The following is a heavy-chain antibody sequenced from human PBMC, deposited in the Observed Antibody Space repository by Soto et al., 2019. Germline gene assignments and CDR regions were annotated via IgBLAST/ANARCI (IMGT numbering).Heavy chain of an antibody. V-gene: IGHV3-48*02. Sequence: GGSLRLSCAASGFTFSSYSMNWVRQAPGKGLEWVSYISSSSSTIYYADSVKGRFTISRDNAKNSLYLQMNSLRDEDTAVYYCARASDYYGSGSYVVGGYGAFDIWGQGTMVTVSS. CDR1: GFTFSSYS. CDR2: ISSSSSTI. CDR3: ARASDYYGSGSYVVGGYGAFDI. J-gene: IGHJ3*02. D-gene: IGHD3-10*01.